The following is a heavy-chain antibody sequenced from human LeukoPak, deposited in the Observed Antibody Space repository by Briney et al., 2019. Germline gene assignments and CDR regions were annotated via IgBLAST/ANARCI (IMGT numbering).Heavy chain of an antibody. J-gene: IGHJ4*02. Sequence: GGSLRLSCAASGFTFNKYAMSWVRQAPGKGLEWVSTVNDGGDNTYDADSVKGRFTISRDNSKNTLYLQMNSLSAEDTAVYYCARGYSYGAGSPLFWGQGTLVTVSS. V-gene: IGHV3-23*01. D-gene: IGHD3-10*01. CDR3: ARGYSYGAGSPLF. CDR2: VNDGGDNT. CDR1: GFTFNKYA.